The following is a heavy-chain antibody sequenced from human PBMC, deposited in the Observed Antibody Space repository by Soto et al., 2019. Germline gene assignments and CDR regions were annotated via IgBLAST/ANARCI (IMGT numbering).Heavy chain of an antibody. V-gene: IGHV4-31*03. CDR1: SDSMNSGGYY. CDR3: ARRGGSSSGYYYYAFGV. J-gene: IGHJ6*02. D-gene: IGHD6-6*01. Sequence: QVHLQESGPGLVKPSQTLSLTCSVSSDSMNSGGYYWSWIRQHPGKGLEWIGYIYSNGDTYYNPSLKSRVTISVDTSKNQFSLNLTSVTGAYTAVYYCARRGGSSSGYYYYAFGVWGQGTKVTVSS. CDR2: IYSNGDT.